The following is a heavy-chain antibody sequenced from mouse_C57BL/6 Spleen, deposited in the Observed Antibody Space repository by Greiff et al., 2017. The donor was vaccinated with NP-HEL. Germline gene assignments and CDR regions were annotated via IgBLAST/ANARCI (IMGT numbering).Heavy chain of an antibody. V-gene: IGHV1-52*01. D-gene: IGHD1-1*01. CDR2: IDPSDSET. Sequence: QVQLQQPGAELVRPGSSVKLSCKASGYTFTSYWMHWVKQRPIQGLEWIGNIDPSDSETHYNQKFKDKATLTVDKSSSTAYMQLSSLTSEDSAVYYCAREWDNYGSRDFDYWGQGTTLTVSS. CDR1: GYTFTSYW. CDR3: AREWDNYGSRDFDY. J-gene: IGHJ2*01.